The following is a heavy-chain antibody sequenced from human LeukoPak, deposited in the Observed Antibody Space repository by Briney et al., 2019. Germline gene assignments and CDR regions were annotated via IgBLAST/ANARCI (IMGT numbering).Heavy chain of an antibody. CDR2: ISSSSSTI. D-gene: IGHD2-15*01. CDR1: GFTFSSYG. CDR3: ASAEGDWWGSTHDAFDI. V-gene: IGHV3-48*01. J-gene: IGHJ3*02. Sequence: GGSLRLSCAASGFTFSSYGMHWVRQAPGKGLEWVSYISSSSSTIYYADSVKGRFTISRDNAKNSLYLQMNSLRAEDTAVYYCASAEGDWWGSTHDAFDIWGQGTMVTVSS.